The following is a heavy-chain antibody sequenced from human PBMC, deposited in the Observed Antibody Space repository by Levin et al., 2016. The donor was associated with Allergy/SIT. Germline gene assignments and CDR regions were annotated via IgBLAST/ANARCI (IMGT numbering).Heavy chain of an antibody. D-gene: IGHD3-3*01. Sequence: WIRQPPGKGLEWVSSISSSSSYIYYADSVKGRFTISRDNAKNSLYLQMNSLRAEDTAVYYCARENTIFGVVGGYYYGMDVWGQGTTVTVSS. J-gene: IGHJ6*02. V-gene: IGHV3-21*01. CDR3: ARENTIFGVVGGYYYGMDV. CDR2: ISSSSSYI.